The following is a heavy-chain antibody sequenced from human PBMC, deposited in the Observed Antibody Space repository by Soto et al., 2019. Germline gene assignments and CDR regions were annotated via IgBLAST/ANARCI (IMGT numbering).Heavy chain of an antibody. Sequence: ASVKVSFKVSGYTLTGLCMHWVRQAPGKGLEWMGGFDAEDGETIYAQKCQGRVTMTEDTSTGTAYMELSSLRSEDTAVYYCATLISGHHFDSWAQGTRATFSS. J-gene: IGHJ4*02. D-gene: IGHD3-16*01. CDR3: ATLISGHHFDS. V-gene: IGHV1-24*01. CDR1: GYTLTGLC. CDR2: FDAEDGET.